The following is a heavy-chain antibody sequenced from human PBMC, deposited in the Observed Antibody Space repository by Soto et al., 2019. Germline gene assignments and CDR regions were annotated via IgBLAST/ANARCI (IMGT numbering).Heavy chain of an antibody. J-gene: IGHJ6*02. CDR3: ERNGRSNDGMDV. CDR2: IYTSGNT. D-gene: IGHD2-15*01. Sequence: QVQLQESGPGLVKPSETLSLTCTVSGGSMSSHYWSWIRQPAGTGLEWIGRIYTSGNTNYNHTLKSRVNISVDTSKNQFSMRVSCVTVADGAVYFCERNGRSNDGMDVWGQGTTGTVSS. V-gene: IGHV4-4*07. CDR1: GGSMSSHY.